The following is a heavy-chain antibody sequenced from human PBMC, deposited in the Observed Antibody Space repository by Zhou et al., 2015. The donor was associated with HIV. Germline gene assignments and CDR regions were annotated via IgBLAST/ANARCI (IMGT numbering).Heavy chain of an antibody. D-gene: IGHD3-22*01. Sequence: QVQLVQSGAEVKKPGSSVKVSCKASGGTFNSYAVSWVRQAPGQGLEWMGGIIPILGTTNYAQKFQGRVTITADKPTSTAYMELTSLRSDDTAVYYCTRSSGNYDYAFDIWGQGTKVIVAS. J-gene: IGHJ3*02. CDR2: IIPILGTT. V-gene: IGHV1-69*06. CDR3: TRSSGNYDYAFDI. CDR1: GGTFNSYA.